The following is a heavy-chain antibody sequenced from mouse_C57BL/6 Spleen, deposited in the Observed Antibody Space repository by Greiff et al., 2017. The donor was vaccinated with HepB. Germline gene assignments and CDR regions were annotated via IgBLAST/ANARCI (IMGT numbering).Heavy chain of an antibody. J-gene: IGHJ3*01. D-gene: IGHD3-1*01. CDR2: ISDGGSYT. Sequence: EVKLVESGGGLVKPGGSLKLSCAASGFTFSSYAMSWVRQTPEKRLEWVATISDGGSYTYYPDNVKGRFTISRDNAKNNLYLQMSHLKSEDTAMYYCARDRGVFAYWGQGTLVTVSA. CDR3: ARDRGVFAY. CDR1: GFTFSSYA. V-gene: IGHV5-4*01.